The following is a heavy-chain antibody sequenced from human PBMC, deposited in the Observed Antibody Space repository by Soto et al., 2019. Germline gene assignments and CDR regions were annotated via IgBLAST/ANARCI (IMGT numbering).Heavy chain of an antibody. D-gene: IGHD3-22*01. CDR1: GFTFSSYA. CDR2: ISYDGSNK. Sequence: PGGFLRLSCAASGFTFSSYAMHWVRQAPGKGLEWVAVISYDGSNKYYADSVKGRFTISRDNSKNTLYLQMNSLRAEDTAVYYCARRYDSSGYFYYCYYGMDVWGQGTTVTVSS. V-gene: IGHV3-30-3*01. J-gene: IGHJ6*02. CDR3: ARRYDSSGYFYYCYYGMDV.